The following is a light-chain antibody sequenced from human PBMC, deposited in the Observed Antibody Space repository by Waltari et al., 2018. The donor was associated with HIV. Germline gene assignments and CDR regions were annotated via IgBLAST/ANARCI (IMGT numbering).Light chain of an antibody. CDR1: QGVKSD. CDR3: LQDYNYPPT. J-gene: IGKJ1*01. CDR2: AVS. V-gene: IGKV1-6*01. Sequence: AIQMTQSPSSLSASVGDKVTITCRASQGVKSDLGWYQQRPGKAPNLLIYAVSSLQTGVPSRFSRSGSGTTFTRTISSLQPEDFATYYCLQDYNYPPTFGQGTKV.